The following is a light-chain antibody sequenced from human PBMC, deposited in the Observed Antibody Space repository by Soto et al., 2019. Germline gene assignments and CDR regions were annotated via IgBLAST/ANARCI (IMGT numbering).Light chain of an antibody. Sequence: QSALTQPASVSGSPGQSIAISCTGTSSDVGGYKYVSWYQHYPGKAPKLMIYDVSNRPSGVSDRFSGSKSGNTASLTISGLQSEDEADYYFSSYTSSSSYVFGTGTKLTVL. CDR2: DVS. CDR1: SSDVGGYKY. CDR3: SSYTSSSSYV. V-gene: IGLV2-14*03. J-gene: IGLJ1*01.